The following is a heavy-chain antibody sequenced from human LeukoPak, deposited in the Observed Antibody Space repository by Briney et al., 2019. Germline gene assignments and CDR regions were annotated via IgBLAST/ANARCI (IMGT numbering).Heavy chain of an antibody. V-gene: IGHV3-48*01. CDR1: GFTFSSYA. D-gene: IGHD3-22*01. CDR3: EREAAWDYYDSSGYYEYFDY. CDR2: ISSSSSTI. J-gene: IGHJ4*02. Sequence: GGSLRLSCAASGFTFSSYAMNWVRQAPGKGLEWVSYISSSSSTIYYADSVKGRFTISRDNAKNSLYLQMNSLRAEDTAVYYCEREAAWDYYDSSGYYEYFDYWGQGTLVTVSS.